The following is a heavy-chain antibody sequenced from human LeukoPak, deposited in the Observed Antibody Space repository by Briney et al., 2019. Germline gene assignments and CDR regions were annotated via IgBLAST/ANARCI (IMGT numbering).Heavy chain of an antibody. D-gene: IGHD5-24*01. CDR1: GYSISSGFY. V-gene: IGHV4-38-2*02. CDR3: ARREGYNFDY. CDR2: FHHSGST. Sequence: PSETLSLTCSVSGYSISSGFYWDWIRPPPGKGLEWIGSFHHSGSTPYNPSLNSRVSISVDTSKNQLSLKLSSVTAADTAVYYCARREGYNFDYWGQGTLVTVSS. J-gene: IGHJ4*02.